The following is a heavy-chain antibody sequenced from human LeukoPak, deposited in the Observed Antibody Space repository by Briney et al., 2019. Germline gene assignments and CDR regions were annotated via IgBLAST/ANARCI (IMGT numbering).Heavy chain of an antibody. D-gene: IGHD3-22*01. CDR3: ARDLGQYYDTSDNWFDP. J-gene: IGHJ5*02. V-gene: IGHV3-21*01. CDR1: GFTFSSYN. CDR2: ISSTSRSYI. Sequence: GGSLRLSCAASGFTFSSYNMNWVRQAPGKGLEWVSSISSTSRSYIYYADSVKGRFTISRDNAKNSLYLQMNSLRAEDTAVYYCARDLGQYYDTSDNWFDPWGQGTLVTVSS.